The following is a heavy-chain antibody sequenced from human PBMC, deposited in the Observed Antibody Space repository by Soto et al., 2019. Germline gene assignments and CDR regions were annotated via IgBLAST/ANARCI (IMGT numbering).Heavy chain of an antibody. CDR3: ARERLAAAGLYYYYYGMDV. CDR2: INHSGST. CDR1: GGSFSGYY. Sequence: SETLSLTCAAYGGSFSGYYWSWIRQPPGKGLEWIGEINHSGSTNYNPSLKSRVTISVDTSKNQFSLKLSSVTAADTAVYYCARERLAAAGLYYYYYGMDVWGQGTTVTVSS. D-gene: IGHD6-13*01. J-gene: IGHJ6*02. V-gene: IGHV4-34*01.